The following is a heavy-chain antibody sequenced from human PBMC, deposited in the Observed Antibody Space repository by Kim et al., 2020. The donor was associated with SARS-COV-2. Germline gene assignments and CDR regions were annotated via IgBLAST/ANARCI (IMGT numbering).Heavy chain of an antibody. J-gene: IGHJ6*02. CDR1: GYTFTSYD. Sequence: ASVKVSCKASGYTFTSYDINWVRQATGQGLEWMGWMNPNSGNTGYAQKFQGRVTMTRNTSISTAYMELSSLRSEDTAVYYCAAAAQFPLKKTRWLVPEWYYGMDVWGQGTTVTVSS. V-gene: IGHV1-8*01. D-gene: IGHD6-19*01. CDR2: MNPNSGNT. CDR3: AAAAQFPLKKTRWLVPEWYYGMDV.